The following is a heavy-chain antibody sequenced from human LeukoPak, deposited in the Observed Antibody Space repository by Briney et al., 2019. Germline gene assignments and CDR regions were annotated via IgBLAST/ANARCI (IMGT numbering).Heavy chain of an antibody. V-gene: IGHV3-23*01. CDR2: ICGSGGST. D-gene: IGHD2-2*01. J-gene: IGHJ4*02. CDR3: AKMEVYGSSTSCHTFDY. Sequence: GGSLRLSCAASGFTFSSYAMSWVRQAPGKGLEWVSAICGSGGSTYYADSVKGRFTISRDNSKNTLYLQMNSLRAEDTAVYYCAKMEVYGSSTSCHTFDYWGQGTLVTVSS. CDR1: GFTFSSYA.